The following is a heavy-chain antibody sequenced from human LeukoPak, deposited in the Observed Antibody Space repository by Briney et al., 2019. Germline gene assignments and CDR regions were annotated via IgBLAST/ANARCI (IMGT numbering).Heavy chain of an antibody. CDR1: GFTFDDYA. J-gene: IGHJ4*02. Sequence: LRLSCAASGFTFDDYAMHWVRQAPGEGLEWVSGISWNSGSIGYADSVKGRFTISRDNAKNSLYLQMNSLRAEDTALYYCAKEGYSYYFDYWGQGTLVTVSS. CDR3: AKEGYSYYFDY. V-gene: IGHV3-9*01. D-gene: IGHD5-18*01. CDR2: ISWNSGSI.